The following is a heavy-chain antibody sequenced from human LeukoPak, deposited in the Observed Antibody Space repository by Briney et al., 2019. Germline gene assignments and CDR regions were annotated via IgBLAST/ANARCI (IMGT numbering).Heavy chain of an antibody. D-gene: IGHD2-2*01. Sequence: SETLSLTCTVSGGSISSGSYYWSWIRQPAGKGLEWIGRIYTSGSTNYNPSLKSRVTISVDTSKNQFSLKLSSVTAADTAVYYCARGVGVPAAIMGAFDIWGQGTMVTVSS. V-gene: IGHV4-61*02. J-gene: IGHJ3*02. CDR2: IYTSGST. CDR1: GGSISSGSYY. CDR3: ARGVGVPAAIMGAFDI.